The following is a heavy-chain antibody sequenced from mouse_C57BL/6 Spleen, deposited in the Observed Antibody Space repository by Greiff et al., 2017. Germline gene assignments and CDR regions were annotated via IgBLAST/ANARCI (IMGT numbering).Heavy chain of an antibody. D-gene: IGHD2-1*01. Sequence: QVQLQQSGPGLVQPSQCLYITCTVSGFSLTSYGVYWVRQSPGKCLEWLGVIWSGGSTDYNAAFISSRSIRKANSKNQVFFKMNSLQANDTAIYYCARRDGNYWYFDVWGTGTTVTVSS. J-gene: IGHJ1*03. V-gene: IGHV2-2*02. CDR1: GFSLTSYG. CDR2: IWSGGST. CDR3: ARRDGNYWYFDV.